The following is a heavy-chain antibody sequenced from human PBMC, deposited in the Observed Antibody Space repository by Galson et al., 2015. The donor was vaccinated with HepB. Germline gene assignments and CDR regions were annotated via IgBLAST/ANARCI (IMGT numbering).Heavy chain of an antibody. CDR2: IIPIFNIA. Sequence: SVKVSCKASGDTFRLYAINWVRQAPGQGLEWLGGIIPIFNIANYAQKFQGRVTITADESTSTAYMELSSLTSEDTALYYCAASQYYYDTTGNRGYFYYYMDFWGKGTAVAVSS. J-gene: IGHJ6*03. D-gene: IGHD3-22*01. V-gene: IGHV1-69*13. CDR1: GDTFRLYA. CDR3: AASQYYYDTTGNRGYFYYYMDF.